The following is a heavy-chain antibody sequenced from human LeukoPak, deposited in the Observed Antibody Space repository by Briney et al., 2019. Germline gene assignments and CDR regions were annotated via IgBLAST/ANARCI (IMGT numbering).Heavy chain of an antibody. V-gene: IGHV4-30-4*01. D-gene: IGHD4-17*01. J-gene: IGHJ5*02. Sequence: SETLSLTCTVSGGSISSGDYYWSWIRQPPGKGLEWIGYIYYSGSTYYNPSLKSRVTISVDTSKNQFSLKLSSVTAADTAVYYCAREGTVDNWFDPWGQGTLVTVSS. CDR2: IYYSGST. CDR1: GGSISSGDYY. CDR3: AREGTVDNWFDP.